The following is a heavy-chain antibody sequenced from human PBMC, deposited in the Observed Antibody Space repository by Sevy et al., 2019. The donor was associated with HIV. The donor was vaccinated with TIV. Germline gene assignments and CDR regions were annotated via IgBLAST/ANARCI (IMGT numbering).Heavy chain of an antibody. CDR1: GFTFSSYA. CDR3: ALERLSSDVAEYFQN. Sequence: GGSLRLSCVASGFTFSSYAMHWVRQAPGKGLEWVAVISYDGSNKYYADSVKGRFTISRDNSQNSLYLQMNSLRTEDTAVYYCALERLSSDVAEYFQNWGQGTLVTVSS. V-gene: IGHV3-30-3*01. J-gene: IGHJ1*01. CDR2: ISYDGSNK. D-gene: IGHD1-1*01.